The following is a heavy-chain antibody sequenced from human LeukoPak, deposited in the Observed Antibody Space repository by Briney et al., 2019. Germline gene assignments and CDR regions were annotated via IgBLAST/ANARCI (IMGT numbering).Heavy chain of an antibody. CDR2: IIPILGIA. D-gene: IGHD5-18*01. Sequence: GSSVKVSCKASGGTFSSYAISWVRQAPGQGLEWMGRIIPILGIANYAQKFQGRVTITAGKSTSTAYMELSSLRSEDTAVYYCARSHTAMIFDYWGQGTLVTVSS. CDR1: GGTFSSYA. J-gene: IGHJ4*02. CDR3: ARSHTAMIFDY. V-gene: IGHV1-69*04.